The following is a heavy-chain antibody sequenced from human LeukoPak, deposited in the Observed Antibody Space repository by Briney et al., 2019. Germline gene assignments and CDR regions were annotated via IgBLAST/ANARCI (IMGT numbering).Heavy chain of an antibody. CDR1: GFSFRDAW. CDR3: AWDDKSVFDF. V-gene: IGHV3-15*01. Sequence: GGSLRLSCVGSGFSFRDAWLSWVRQAPGKGLEWVGRIKSNHNGATTDYVAPVKDRFTISRDDSKNTLYLQMNSLKIEDTAMYYCAWDDKSVFDFWGQGTLVIVSS. CDR2: IKSNHNGATT. J-gene: IGHJ4*02. D-gene: IGHD3-22*01.